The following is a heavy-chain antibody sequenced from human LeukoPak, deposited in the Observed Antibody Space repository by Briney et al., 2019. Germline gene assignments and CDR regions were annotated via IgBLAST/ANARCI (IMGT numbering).Heavy chain of an antibody. CDR3: ARHLSYSSSWYGDY. D-gene: IGHD6-13*01. CDR2: IYYSGST. J-gene: IGHJ4*02. CDR1: GASISSSSYY. V-gene: IGHV4-39*01. Sequence: PSETLSLTCTVSGASISSSSYYWGGIRQPPGKGLEWIGSIYYSGSTYYNPSLKSRVTISVDTSKNQFSLKLSSVTAADTAVYYCARHLSYSSSWYGDYWGQGTLVTVSS.